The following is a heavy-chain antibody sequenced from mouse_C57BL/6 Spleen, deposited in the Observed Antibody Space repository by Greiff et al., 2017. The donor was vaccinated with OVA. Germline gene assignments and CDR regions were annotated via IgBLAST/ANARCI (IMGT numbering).Heavy chain of an antibody. V-gene: IGHV1-64*01. J-gene: IGHJ3*01. CDR3: ATQAQAKNPWFAY. Sequence: QVQLKQPGAELVKPGASVKLSCKASGYTFTSYWMHWVKQRPGQGLEWIGMIHPNSGSTNYNEKFKSKATLTVDKSSSTAYMQLSSLTSEDSAVYYCATQAQAKNPWFAYWGQGTLVTVSA. CDR2: IHPNSGST. D-gene: IGHD3-2*02. CDR1: GYTFTSYW.